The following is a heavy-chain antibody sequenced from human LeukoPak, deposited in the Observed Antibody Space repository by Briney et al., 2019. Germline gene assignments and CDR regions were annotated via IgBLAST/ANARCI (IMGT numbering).Heavy chain of an antibody. V-gene: IGHV5-51*01. D-gene: IGHD2-15*01. J-gene: IGHJ4*02. CDR1: GYSFTSYW. CDR3: ARLPDCSGGSCYSYYFDY. Sequence: GESLKISWKGSGYSFTSYWIGWVRQMAGKGLEWRGIIYPGDSDTRYSPSFQGQVTISADKSISTACLQWSSLKASDTAMYYCARLPDCSGGSCYSYYFDYWGQGTLVTVSS. CDR2: IYPGDSDT.